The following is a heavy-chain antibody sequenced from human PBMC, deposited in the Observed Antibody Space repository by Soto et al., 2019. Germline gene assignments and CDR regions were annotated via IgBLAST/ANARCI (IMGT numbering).Heavy chain of an antibody. D-gene: IGHD6-19*01. J-gene: IGHJ4*02. CDR1: GFTVSSKY. V-gene: IGHV3-53*01. CDR3: VQTTGWPGFDF. CDR2: IYGGGTT. Sequence: EVQLVESGGGLIQPGGSLRLSCAASGFTVSSKYMTWVRQAPGKGLEWVSVIYGGGTTYYADSVKGRFTISRDNSKNTLYLQVTRLRAEETAVYYCVQTTGWPGFDFWGQGTRVTVSS.